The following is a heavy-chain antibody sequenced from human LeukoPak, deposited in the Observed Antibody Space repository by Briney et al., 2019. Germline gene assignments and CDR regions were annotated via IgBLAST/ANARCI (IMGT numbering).Heavy chain of an antibody. D-gene: IGHD2-2*01. CDR2: IIPIFGTA. CDR1: GGTFSSYA. J-gene: IGHJ4*02. V-gene: IGHV1-69*13. Sequence: GASVKVSFKASGGTFSSYAISWVRQAPGQGLEWMGGIIPIFGTANYAQKFQGRVTITADESTSTAYMELSSLRSEDTAVYYCASAYSGYCSSTSCSDYWGQGTLVTVSS. CDR3: ASAYSGYCSSTSCSDY.